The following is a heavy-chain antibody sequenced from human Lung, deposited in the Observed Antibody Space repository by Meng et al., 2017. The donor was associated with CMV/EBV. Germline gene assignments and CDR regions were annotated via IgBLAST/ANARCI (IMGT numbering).Heavy chain of an antibody. J-gene: IGHJ4*02. CDR1: GGSISSSSYY. CDR3: ARQESSWYYFDY. CDR2: IYYSGST. V-gene: IGHV4-39*01. Sequence: SETLSLTCTVSGGSISSSSYYWGWIRQPPGKGLEWIGSIYYSGSTYYSPSLKSRVTISVDTSKNQFSLKLSSVTAADTAVYYCARQESSWYYFDYWGQGTLVTVSS. D-gene: IGHD6-13*01.